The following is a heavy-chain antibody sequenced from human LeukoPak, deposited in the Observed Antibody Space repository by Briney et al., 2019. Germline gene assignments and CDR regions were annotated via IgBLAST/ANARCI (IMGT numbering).Heavy chain of an antibody. CDR1: GYSLSSGYY. D-gene: IGHD3-10*01. V-gene: IGHV4-38-2*02. J-gene: IGHJ5*02. CDR2: IYHSGST. CDR3: ARAKGSGNLNWFDP. Sequence: PSETLSLTCTVSGYSLSSGYYWGWIRHPPGKGLEWIGSIYHSGSTYYNPSLKSRVTISVDTSKNQFSLKLSSVTAADTAVYYCARAKGSGNLNWFDPWGQGTLVTVSS.